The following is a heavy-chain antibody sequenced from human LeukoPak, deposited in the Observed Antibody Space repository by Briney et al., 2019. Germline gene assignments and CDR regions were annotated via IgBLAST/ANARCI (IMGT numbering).Heavy chain of an antibody. CDR2: IYSSGST. Sequence: SETLSLTCTVSGGSISSSYYYWGWIRQPPGKGLEWIGSIYSSGSTYYNPSLKSRVTISVDTSKNQFSLKLSSVTAADTAVYYCARGQRRGIAFGYWGQGTLVTVSS. CDR3: ARGQRRGIAFGY. J-gene: IGHJ4*02. CDR1: GGSISSSYYY. V-gene: IGHV4-39*07. D-gene: IGHD3-10*01.